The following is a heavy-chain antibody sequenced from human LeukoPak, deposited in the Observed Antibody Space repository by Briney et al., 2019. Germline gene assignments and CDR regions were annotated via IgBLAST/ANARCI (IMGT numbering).Heavy chain of an antibody. V-gene: IGHV1-8*01. CDR2: MNPNSGNT. Sequence: ASVKVSCKASGYTFTNYDINWVRQATGQGLEWMGWMNPNSGNTNYAQNFQGRVTMTRNTSISTAYMELSSLRSEDTAVYYCARNGQQVRYFQHWGQGTLVTVSS. CDR1: GYTFTNYD. D-gene: IGHD6-13*01. J-gene: IGHJ1*01. CDR3: ARNGQQVRYFQH.